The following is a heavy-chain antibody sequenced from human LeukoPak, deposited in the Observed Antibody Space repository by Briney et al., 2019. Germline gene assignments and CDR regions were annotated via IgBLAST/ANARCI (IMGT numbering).Heavy chain of an antibody. V-gene: IGHV3-48*04. CDR2: ISSSSTI. CDR3: ARDGLLWFGEPWPFDL. J-gene: IGHJ2*01. Sequence: PGGSLRLSCAASGFTFSSYSMNWVRQAPGKGLEWVSYISSSSTIYYADSVKGRFTISRDNAKNSLYLQMNSLRAEDTAVYYCARDGLLWFGEPWPFDLWGRGTLVTVSS. CDR1: GFTFSSYS. D-gene: IGHD3-10*01.